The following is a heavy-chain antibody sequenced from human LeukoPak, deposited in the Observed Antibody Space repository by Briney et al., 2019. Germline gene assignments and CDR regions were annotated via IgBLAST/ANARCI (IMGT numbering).Heavy chain of an antibody. Sequence: SETRSLTCAVYGGSFSGYYWSWIRQPPGKGLEWIGEINHSGSTNYNPSLKSRVTISVDTSKNQFSLKLSSVTAADTAVYYCARVGLGGSTLPWSDYWGQGTLVTVSS. V-gene: IGHV4-34*01. D-gene: IGHD1-26*01. CDR1: GGSFSGYY. J-gene: IGHJ4*02. CDR3: ARVGLGGSTLPWSDY. CDR2: INHSGST.